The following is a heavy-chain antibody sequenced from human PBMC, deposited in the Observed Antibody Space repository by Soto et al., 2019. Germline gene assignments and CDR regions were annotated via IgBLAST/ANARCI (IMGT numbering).Heavy chain of an antibody. CDR2: ISGSGGST. D-gene: IGHD4-17*01. CDR1: GFTFSCYA. V-gene: IGHV3-23*01. Sequence: LTLTCAASGFTFSCYAVSWVRQAPGKGLEWVSAISGSGGSTYYADSVKGRFTISRDNSKNTLYLQMNSLRAEDTAVYYCAKTVTTLFYYYYGMDVWGQGTTVTVSS. J-gene: IGHJ6*02. CDR3: AKTVTTLFYYYYGMDV.